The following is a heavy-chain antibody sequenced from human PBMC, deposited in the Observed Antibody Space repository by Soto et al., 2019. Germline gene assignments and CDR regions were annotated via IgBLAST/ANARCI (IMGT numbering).Heavy chain of an antibody. CDR1: GFSLSTSGVG. Sequence: SGPTLVNPTQTLTLTCTFSGFSLSTSGVGVGWIRQPPGKALEWLALIDWDDDKYYSTSLKTRLTISKDTSKNQVVLTMTNMDPVDTATYYCARTPMGRGVITGNWFEPWGQGTLVTVSS. D-gene: IGHD3-10*01. CDR3: ARTPMGRGVITGNWFEP. V-gene: IGHV2-70*01. J-gene: IGHJ5*02. CDR2: IDWDDDK.